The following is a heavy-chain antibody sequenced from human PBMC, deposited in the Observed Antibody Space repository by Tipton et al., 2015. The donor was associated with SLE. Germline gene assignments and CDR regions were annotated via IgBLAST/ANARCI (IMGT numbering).Heavy chain of an antibody. CDR1: GGSISSYY. V-gene: IGHV4-4*08. J-gene: IGHJ6*03. D-gene: IGHD3-22*01. CDR2: IYSSGST. CDR3: GGGNYFDYYMDV. Sequence: LRLSCTVSGGSISSYYWGWIRQPAGGGLEWIGYIYSSGSTTYTPSLKSRIAISVDTSTMQFSLRLTSVTAADTAVYYCGGGNYFDYYMDVWGKGTTVTVSS.